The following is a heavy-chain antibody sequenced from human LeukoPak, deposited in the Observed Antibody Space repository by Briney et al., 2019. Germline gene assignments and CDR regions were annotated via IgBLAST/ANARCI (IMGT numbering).Heavy chain of an antibody. V-gene: IGHV1-8*01. CDR1: GYTFTSYD. Sequence: ASVKVSCKASGYTFTSYDINWVRQATGQGLEWMGWMNPNSGNTGYAQKFQGRVTMTRNTSISTAYMELSSLRSEDTAVYYCATPPGSSYHYGMDVWGQGTTVTVSS. D-gene: IGHD3-10*01. CDR3: ATPPGSSYHYGMDV. CDR2: MNPNSGNT. J-gene: IGHJ6*02.